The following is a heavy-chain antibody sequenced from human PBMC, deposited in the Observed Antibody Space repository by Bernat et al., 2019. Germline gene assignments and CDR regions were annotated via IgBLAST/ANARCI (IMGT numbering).Heavy chain of an antibody. V-gene: IGHV3-33*01. CDR2: IWYDGSNK. D-gene: IGHD3-10*01. Sequence: QVQLVESGGGVVQPGRSLRLSCAASGFTFSSYGMHWVRQAPGKGLEWVAVIWYDGSNKYYADSVKGRFTISRDNSKNTLYLQMNSLRAEDTAVYYCAREYYYGSGSPFPYYYGMDVWGQGTTVTVSS. CDR3: AREYYYGSGSPFPYYYGMDV. CDR1: GFTFSSYG. J-gene: IGHJ6*02.